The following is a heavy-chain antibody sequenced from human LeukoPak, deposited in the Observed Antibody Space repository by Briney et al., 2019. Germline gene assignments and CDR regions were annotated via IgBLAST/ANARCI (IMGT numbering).Heavy chain of an antibody. CDR3: AKDRPNFYETSGAYYKPKGDF. J-gene: IGHJ4*02. D-gene: IGHD3-10*01. CDR1: GFTFNTHA. CDR2: VTSSGRTQ. Sequence: GGSLRLSCEASGFTFNTHAMSWVRQTPGKGLEWVASVTSSGRTQYYADSVAGRFIISRDNSKNTLWLQMNSLRGEDTAIYYCAKDRPNFYETSGAYYKPKGDFWGQGSLVTVAS. V-gene: IGHV3-23*01.